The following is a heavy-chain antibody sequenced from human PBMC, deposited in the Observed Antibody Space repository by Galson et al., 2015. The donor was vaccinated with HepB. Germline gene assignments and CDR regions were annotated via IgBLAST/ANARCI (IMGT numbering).Heavy chain of an antibody. Sequence: SLRLSCAASGFTVSSNYMSWVRQAPGKGLEWVSVIYSGGSTYYADSVKGRFTISRDNSKNTLYLQMNSLRAEDTAVYYCAREYCSSTSCYVNRWGQGTLVTVSS. CDR3: AREYCSSTSCYVNR. V-gene: IGHV3-66*01. D-gene: IGHD2-2*01. J-gene: IGHJ5*02. CDR2: IYSGGST. CDR1: GFTVSSNY.